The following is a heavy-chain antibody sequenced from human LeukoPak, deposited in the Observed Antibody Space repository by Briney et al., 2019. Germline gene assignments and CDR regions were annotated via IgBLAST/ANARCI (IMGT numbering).Heavy chain of an antibody. Sequence: GGSLRLSCAASGFTFSTYSMSWVRQAPGKGLGWVSDIRGGAENTYYADSVRGRFTISRDNYKDTLTLQMNSLRAEDTAIYYCAILSWDGRGTFSWGQGTLVTVSS. CDR2: IRGGAENT. CDR3: AILSWDGRGTFS. J-gene: IGHJ5*02. V-gene: IGHV3-23*01. CDR1: GFTFSTYS. D-gene: IGHD2/OR15-2a*01.